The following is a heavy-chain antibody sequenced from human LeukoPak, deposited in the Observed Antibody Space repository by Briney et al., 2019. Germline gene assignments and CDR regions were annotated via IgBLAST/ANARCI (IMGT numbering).Heavy chain of an antibody. V-gene: IGHV4-38-2*01. CDR1: GYSISSGYY. J-gene: IGHJ4*02. Sequence: SETLSLTCAVSGYSISSGYYWGWIRQPPGKGLEWIGNIYHSGSAYYNLSLQSRVTISVDTSTNQFSLKLSSVTAADTAVYYCARYSGSYLLYWGQGTLVTVSS. CDR3: ARYSGSYLLY. D-gene: IGHD1-26*01. CDR2: IYHSGSA.